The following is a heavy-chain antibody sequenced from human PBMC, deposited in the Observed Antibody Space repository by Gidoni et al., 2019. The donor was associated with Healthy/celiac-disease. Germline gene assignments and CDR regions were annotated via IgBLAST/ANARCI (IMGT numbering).Heavy chain of an antibody. D-gene: IGHD6-19*01. V-gene: IGHV3-23*01. Sequence: EVQLLESGGGVVQPGGSLRLSCAASGFTFSSYALSWVRQAPGAGLEWVSAISGSGVSTYYADTGKGRFTISRGNSKNTLYLQMNSLGAEDTAVYYCAKDPYCSGWNDAFDIWGQGTMVTVSS. CDR2: ISGSGVST. CDR3: AKDPYCSGWNDAFDI. CDR1: GFTFSSYA. J-gene: IGHJ3*02.